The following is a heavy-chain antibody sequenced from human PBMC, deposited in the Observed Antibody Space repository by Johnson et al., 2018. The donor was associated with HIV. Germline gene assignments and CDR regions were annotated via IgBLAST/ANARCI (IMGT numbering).Heavy chain of an antibody. CDR3: AREGGNNWNDIAFDI. CDR1: GFTFSSYT. CDR2: ISYDGSNK. D-gene: IGHD1-1*01. Sequence: QVQLVESGGGLVQPGGSLRLSCAASGFTFSSYTMHWVRQAPGQGLEWVAVISYDGSNKYYADSVKGRFTISRDNSKNTLYLQMNSLRAEDTAVYYGAREGGNNWNDIAFDIWGQGTMVTVSS. J-gene: IGHJ3*02. V-gene: IGHV3-30*04.